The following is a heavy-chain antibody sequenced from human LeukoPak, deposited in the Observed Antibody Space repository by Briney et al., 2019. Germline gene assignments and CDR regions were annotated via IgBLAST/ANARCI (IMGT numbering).Heavy chain of an antibody. Sequence: ASVKVSCKASGYTFTGYYMHWVRQAPGQGLEWMGRINPNSGDTNYAQKFQGRVTMTRDTSISTAYMELSRLRSDDTAVYYCARVAAAGILNDYWGQGTLVTVSS. CDR1: GYTFTGYY. V-gene: IGHV1-2*06. CDR2: INPNSGDT. J-gene: IGHJ4*02. CDR3: ARVAAAGILNDY. D-gene: IGHD6-13*01.